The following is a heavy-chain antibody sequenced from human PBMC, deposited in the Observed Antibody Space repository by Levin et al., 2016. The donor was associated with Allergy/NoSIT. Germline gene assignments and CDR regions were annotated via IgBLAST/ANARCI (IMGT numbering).Heavy chain of an antibody. J-gene: IGHJ4*02. V-gene: IGHV3-11*06. CDR3: ARDWDALTGRSFDY. CDR2: ITSSSNYA. CDR1: GFTFSDYY. Sequence: GESLKISCAASGFTFSDYYMTWIRQAPGKGLEWVSYITSSSNYANYADSVKGRFTISRDNAENSLYLQMNSLRADDTAVYYCARDWDALTGRSFDYWGQGTLVTVSS. D-gene: IGHD1-26*01.